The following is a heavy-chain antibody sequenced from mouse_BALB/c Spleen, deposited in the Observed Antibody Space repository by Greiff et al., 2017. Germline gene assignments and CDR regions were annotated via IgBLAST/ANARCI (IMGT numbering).Heavy chain of an antibody. CDR2: ISSGGSYT. CDR1: GFTFSSYT. Sequence: EVKLVESGGGLVKPGGSLKLSCAASGFTFSSYTMSWVRQTPEKRLEWVATISSGGSYTYYPDSVKGRFTISRDNAKNTLYLQMSSLKSEDTAMYYCTRDGNSFAYWGKGTLVTVSA. CDR3: TRDGNSFAY. J-gene: IGHJ3*01. V-gene: IGHV5-6-4*01. D-gene: IGHD2-1*01.